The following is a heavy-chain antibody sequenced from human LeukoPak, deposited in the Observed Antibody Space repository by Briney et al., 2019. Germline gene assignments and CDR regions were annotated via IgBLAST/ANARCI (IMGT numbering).Heavy chain of an antibody. CDR3: ARDTPIVGTMTETFDI. D-gene: IGHD5-12*01. J-gene: IGHJ3*02. V-gene: IGHV1-18*01. CDR1: GGTFSSYA. Sequence: ASVKVSCKASGGTFSSYAISWVRQAPGQGLEWMGWISGYNGDTNYAQKFQDRVTLTADTSTSTAYMELRSLRSDDTAVYFCARDTPIVGTMTETFDIWGQGTMVTVSS. CDR2: ISGYNGDT.